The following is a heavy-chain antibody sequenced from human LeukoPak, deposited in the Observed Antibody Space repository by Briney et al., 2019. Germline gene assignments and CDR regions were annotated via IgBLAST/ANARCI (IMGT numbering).Heavy chain of an antibody. V-gene: IGHV1-46*01. J-gene: IGHJ4*02. CDR1: GYTFTSYY. CDR3: ARDKPYVRSSYYYDSSGHGV. Sequence: ASVKVSCKASGYTFTSYYMHWVRQAPGHGLEGMGIINPSGGSTSYAQKFQGRVTMTRDTSTSTVYMELSSLRSEDTAVYYCARDKPYVRSSYYYDSSGHGVWGQGTLVTVSS. D-gene: IGHD3-22*01. CDR2: INPSGGST.